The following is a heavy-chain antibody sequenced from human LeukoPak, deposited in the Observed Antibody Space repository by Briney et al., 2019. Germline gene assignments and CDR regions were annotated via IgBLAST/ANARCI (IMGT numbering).Heavy chain of an antibody. CDR3: ARALVGAYFYYGMDV. J-gene: IGHJ6*02. V-gene: IGHV3-48*02. Sequence: PGGSLRLSCAASGFTFSSCHMNWVRQAPGKGLEWVSYISSSSSTIYYADSVKGRFTISRDNAKNPVYLQMNSLRDEDTAVYFCARALVGAYFYYGMDVWGQGTTVTVCS. CDR2: ISSSSSTI. CDR1: GFTFSSCH. D-gene: IGHD3-10*01.